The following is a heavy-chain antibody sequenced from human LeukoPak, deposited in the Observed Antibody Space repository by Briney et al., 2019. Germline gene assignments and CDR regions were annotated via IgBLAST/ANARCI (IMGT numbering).Heavy chain of an antibody. J-gene: IGHJ4*02. CDR2: IYYSGSA. Sequence: SQTLSLTCTVSGGSIKSGGYFWTWIRQHPGMDLEWIAYIYYSGSAYYNPSLKSRVTISVDMSKNQLSLRLRSVTAADTAVYYCARGTESYSGYDRGYFDYWGQGSLVTVSS. CDR3: ARGTESYSGYDRGYFDY. D-gene: IGHD5-12*01. CDR1: GGSIKSGGYF. V-gene: IGHV4-31*03.